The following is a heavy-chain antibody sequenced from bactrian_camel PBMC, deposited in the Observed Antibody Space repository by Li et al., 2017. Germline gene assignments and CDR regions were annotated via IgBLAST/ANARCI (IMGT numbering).Heavy chain of an antibody. CDR3: AAGRPGYRLLVGGMLDDLQYNY. V-gene: IGHV3S40*01. CDR2: ACFGGGST. CDR1: LRGLVFSTCG. J-gene: IGHJ4*01. Sequence: VQLVESGGGSVQAGESLKLSCHASLRGLVFSTCGMGWFRQAPGKEREGVAAACFGGGSTIYADSVKGRFTLAQGLSNTVNLQMTDLKPEDTAKYYCAAGRPGYRLLVGGMLDDLQYNYWGQ. D-gene: IGHD3*01.